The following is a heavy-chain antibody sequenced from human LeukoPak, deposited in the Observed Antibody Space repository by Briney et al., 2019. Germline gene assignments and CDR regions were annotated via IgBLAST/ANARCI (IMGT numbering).Heavy chain of an antibody. CDR1: GGSISSSSYY. CDR3: ARGRRSWYLNWFDP. CDR2: IYYSGST. Sequence: SETLSLTCTVSGGSISSSSYYWGWIRQPPGKGLEWIGSIYYSGSTYYNPSLKSRVTISVDTSKNQFSLKLSSVTAADTAVYYCARGRRSWYLNWFDPWGQGTLVTVSS. V-gene: IGHV4-39*07. J-gene: IGHJ5*02. D-gene: IGHD6-13*01.